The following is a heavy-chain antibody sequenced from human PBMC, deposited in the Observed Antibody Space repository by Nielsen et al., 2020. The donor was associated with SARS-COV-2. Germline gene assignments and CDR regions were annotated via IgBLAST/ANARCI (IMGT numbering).Heavy chain of an antibody. Sequence: GEFLKTCRGASGITISSSFMSWVRHAAGKGVDWVLVIYTDGSTSYADSVKGRFTISRDNSKNTLYLQMNSLRAEDTAVYYCARDNWGRMDVWGQGTTVTVSS. D-gene: IGHD7-27*01. CDR2: IYTDGST. V-gene: IGHV3-66*01. CDR3: ARDNWGRMDV. J-gene: IGHJ6*02. CDR1: GITISSSF.